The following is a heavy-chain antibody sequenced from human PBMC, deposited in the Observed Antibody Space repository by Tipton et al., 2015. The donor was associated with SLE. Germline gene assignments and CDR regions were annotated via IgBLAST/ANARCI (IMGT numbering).Heavy chain of an antibody. CDR3: AKNAEKHCGGDCSPFDY. V-gene: IGHV3-30*04. Sequence: QLVQSGGGVVQPGRSLRLSCAASGFTFSSYAMHWVRQAPGKGLEWVAVISYDGSNKYYADSVKGRFTISRDNSKNTLYLHMNSLRAEDTAVYYCAKNAEKHCGGDCSPFDYWGQGTLVTVSS. CDR2: ISYDGSNK. J-gene: IGHJ4*02. CDR1: GFTFSSYA. D-gene: IGHD2-21*01.